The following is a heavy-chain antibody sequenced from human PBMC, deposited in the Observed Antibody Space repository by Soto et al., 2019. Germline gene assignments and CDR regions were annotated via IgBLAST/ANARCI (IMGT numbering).Heavy chain of an antibody. CDR2: IIPILGIA. CDR1: GGTFSSYT. D-gene: IGHD1-7*01. Sequence: QVQLVQSGAEVKKPGSSVKVSCKASGGTFSSYTISWVRQAPGQGLEWMGRIIPILGIANYAQKFQGRVTITADKSTSTANMELSSLRSEDTAVYYCARSITGTTDYYYYYMDVWGKGTTVTVSS. V-gene: IGHV1-69*02. J-gene: IGHJ6*03. CDR3: ARSITGTTDYYYYYMDV.